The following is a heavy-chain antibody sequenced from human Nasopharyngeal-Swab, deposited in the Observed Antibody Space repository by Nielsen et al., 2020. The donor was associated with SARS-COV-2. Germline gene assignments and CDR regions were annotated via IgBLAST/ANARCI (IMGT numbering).Heavy chain of an antibody. CDR3: ARVPTVGGDYTDGDHWFDP. CDR2: INPSGGST. V-gene: IGHV1-46*01. J-gene: IGHJ5*02. CDR1: GYTFTSYY. D-gene: IGHD4-17*01. Sequence: ASVKVSCKASGYTFTSYYMHWVRQAPGQGLEWMGIINPSGGSTSYAQKFQGRVTMTRDTSTSTVYMELSSLRSEDTAVYYCARVPTVGGDYTDGDHWFDPWGQGTLVTSPQ.